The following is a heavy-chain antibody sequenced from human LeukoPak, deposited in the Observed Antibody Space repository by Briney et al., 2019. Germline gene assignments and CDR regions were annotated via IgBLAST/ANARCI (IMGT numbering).Heavy chain of an antibody. CDR2: IRYDGNYK. CDR1: GFTFSSYG. Sequence: GGSLRLSCAASGFTFSSYGMHWVRQAPGKGLEWVAFIRYDGNYKYDADSVKGRFSISRDNANNTLYLQMNSLRAEDTAVYYCAKGQTADYWGQGTLVTVSS. D-gene: IGHD5-18*01. CDR3: AKGQTADY. J-gene: IGHJ4*02. V-gene: IGHV3-30*02.